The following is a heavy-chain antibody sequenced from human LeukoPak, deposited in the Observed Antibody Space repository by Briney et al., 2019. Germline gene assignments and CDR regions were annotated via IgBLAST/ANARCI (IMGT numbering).Heavy chain of an antibody. J-gene: IGHJ4*02. D-gene: IGHD3-10*01. CDR3: ARDHYYGSGSYYLFDY. CDR1: GFTFSSYS. V-gene: IGHV3-48*02. Sequence: GGSLRLSCAASGFTFSSYSMNWVRQAPGKGLEWVSYISSSSSTIYYADSVKGRFTISRDNAKNSLYLQMNSLRDEDTAVYYCARDHYYGSGSYYLFDYWGQGTLVTVSS. CDR2: ISSSSSTI.